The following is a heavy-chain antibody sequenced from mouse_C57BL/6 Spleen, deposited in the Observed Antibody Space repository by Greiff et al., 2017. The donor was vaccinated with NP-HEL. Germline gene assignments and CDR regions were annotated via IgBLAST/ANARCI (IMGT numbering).Heavy chain of an antibody. CDR3: ARGGYWGFAV. Sequence: QVQLQQPGAELVKPGASVEMSCKASGYTFTSYWMTWVKQRPGQGLEWIGDIYPGSGSTNYNEKFKSKATLTVDTSSSTAYMQLSSLTSEDSAVYFCARGGYWGFAVWGTGTTVTVSS. CDR1: GYTFTSYW. CDR2: IYPGSGST. D-gene: IGHD1-1*02. V-gene: IGHV1-55*01. J-gene: IGHJ1*03.